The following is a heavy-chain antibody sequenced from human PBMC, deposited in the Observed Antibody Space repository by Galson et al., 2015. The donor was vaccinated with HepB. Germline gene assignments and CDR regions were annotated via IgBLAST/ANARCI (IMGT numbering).Heavy chain of an antibody. D-gene: IGHD3-10*01. CDR2: ISHSGTT. CDR1: GGSFSGYY. CDR3: ARAPLLWCGGAFDC. J-gene: IGHJ4*02. Sequence: SETLSLTCTVYGGSFSGYYWSWIRQPPGKGLAWIGEISHSGTTNYNPSLKSRVAISVDTSKNQFSLKLSSVTAAATDVSYCARAPLLWCGGAFDCWGQGTLVTVSS. V-gene: IGHV4-34*01.